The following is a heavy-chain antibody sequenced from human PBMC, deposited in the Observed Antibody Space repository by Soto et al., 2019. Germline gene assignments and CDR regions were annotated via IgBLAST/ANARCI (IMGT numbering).Heavy chain of an antibody. CDR1: GGTFSSYA. CDR2: IIPIFGTA. D-gene: IGHD5-18*01. V-gene: IGHV1-69*13. Sequence: ASVKVSCKASGGTFSSYAISWVRQAPGQGLEWMGGIIPIFGTANYAQKFQGRVTITADESTSTAYIELSSLRSEDTAVYYCASREDLDTAMGPNRFYYYGMDVWGQGTTVTVSS. J-gene: IGHJ6*02. CDR3: ASREDLDTAMGPNRFYYYGMDV.